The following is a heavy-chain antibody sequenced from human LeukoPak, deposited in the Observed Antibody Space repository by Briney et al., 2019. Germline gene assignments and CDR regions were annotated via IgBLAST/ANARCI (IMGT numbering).Heavy chain of an antibody. J-gene: IGHJ4*02. CDR2: MRQDGSDK. Sequence: GGSLRLSCAASGFTFSTYWMSWVRQAPAKGLEWVANMRQDGSDKYYVDSVKGRFTISRDNAKNSLYLQMNSLRAEDTAVYYCARDGGSAMAFDYWGQGTLVTVSS. D-gene: IGHD2-8*01. CDR3: ARDGGSAMAFDY. V-gene: IGHV3-7*01. CDR1: GFTFSTYW.